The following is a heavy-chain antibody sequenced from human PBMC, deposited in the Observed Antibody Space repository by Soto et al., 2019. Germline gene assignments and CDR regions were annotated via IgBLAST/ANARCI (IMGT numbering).Heavy chain of an antibody. CDR3: ARGVPNCSSSSCYFDF. CDR1: GFSFSSHW. D-gene: IGHD2-2*01. Sequence: GGSLRRSCAASGFSFSSHWMNWVRQAPGKGLVWVSRISGDGRTTSHADSVKGRFTISRDNAKNTLYLQVNSLRVEDTAVYYCARGVPNCSSSSCYFDFWGQGILVTVSS. J-gene: IGHJ4*02. V-gene: IGHV3-74*01. CDR2: ISGDGRTT.